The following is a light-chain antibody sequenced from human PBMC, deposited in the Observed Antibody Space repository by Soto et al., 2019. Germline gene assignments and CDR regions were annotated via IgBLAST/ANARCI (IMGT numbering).Light chain of an antibody. Sequence: QSVLAQPASVSGSPGQSITISCTGTSSDVGGYNYVSWFQHRPGKAPKLIISDVSDRPSGVSNRFSGSKSGNTASLTISGLQADDEADYYCTSYTSSSTPFYVFGTGTKVTVL. CDR2: DVS. CDR1: SSDVGGYNY. V-gene: IGLV2-14*01. CDR3: TSYTSSSTPFYV. J-gene: IGLJ1*01.